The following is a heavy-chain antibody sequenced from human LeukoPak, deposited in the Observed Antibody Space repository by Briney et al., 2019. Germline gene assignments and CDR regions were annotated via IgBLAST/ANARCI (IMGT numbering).Heavy chain of an antibody. V-gene: IGHV1-69*13. CDR3: ARGEIFGVVIMYYYAMDV. Sequence: ASVKVSCKASGGTFSSYAISWVRQAPGQGLEWMGGIIPIFGTANYAQKFQGRVTITADESTSTAYMELSSLRSEDTAVYYCARGEIFGVVIMYYYAMDVWGQGTTVTVSS. J-gene: IGHJ6*02. CDR2: IIPIFGTA. CDR1: GGTFSSYA. D-gene: IGHD3-3*01.